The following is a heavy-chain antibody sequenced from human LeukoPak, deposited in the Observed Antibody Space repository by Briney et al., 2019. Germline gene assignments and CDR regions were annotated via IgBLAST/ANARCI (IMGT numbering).Heavy chain of an antibody. D-gene: IGHD6-6*01. V-gene: IGHV3-53*05. J-gene: IGHJ6*03. CDR2: IYSGGYT. CDR3: ARAHLSSSSTDYMDV. Sequence: GGSLRLSCAASGFTVSSKYMSWVRQAPGKGLEWVSVIYSGGYTYYADSVKGRFTISRDHSKNTLSLQMNSLRPEDTAVYYCARAHLSSSSTDYMDVWGKGTTVTVSS. CDR1: GFTVSSKY.